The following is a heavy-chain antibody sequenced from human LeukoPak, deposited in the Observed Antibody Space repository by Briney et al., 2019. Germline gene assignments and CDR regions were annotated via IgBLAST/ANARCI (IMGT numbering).Heavy chain of an antibody. V-gene: IGHV4-39*01. J-gene: IGHJ4*02. CDR2: IYQSGSGSS. D-gene: IGHD3-3*01. CDR1: GGSIISSNYY. Sequence: SETLSLTCSVSGGSIISSNYYWGWIRQPPGKGLEWIGSIYQSGSGSSYYNPSLKSRVAISGDTSKNQFFLRLSSVTAADTAVYYCASTLRFLPYRRFDYWGQGTLVTVPS. CDR3: ASTLRFLPYRRFDY.